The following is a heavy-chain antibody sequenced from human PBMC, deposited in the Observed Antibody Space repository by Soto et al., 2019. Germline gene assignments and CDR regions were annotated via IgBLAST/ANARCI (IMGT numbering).Heavy chain of an antibody. V-gene: IGHV2-5*02. CDR1: GFSLSTSGVG. D-gene: IGHD6-6*01. Sequence: SGPTLVNPTQTLTLTCTFSGFSLSTSGVGVGWIRQPPGKALEWLALIYWDDDKRYSPSLKSRLTITKDTSKNQVVLTMTNMDPVDTATYYCAHMWGFSSSENYYYYGMDVWGQGTTVTVSS. J-gene: IGHJ6*02. CDR2: IYWDDDK. CDR3: AHMWGFSSSENYYYYGMDV.